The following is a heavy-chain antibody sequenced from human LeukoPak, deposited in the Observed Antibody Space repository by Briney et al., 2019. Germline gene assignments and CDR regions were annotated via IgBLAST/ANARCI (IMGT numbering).Heavy chain of an antibody. D-gene: IGHD3-10*01. J-gene: IGHJ3*02. Sequence: GGCLRLSCAASGFTFSSYAMSWVRQARGGGLEWVSSITTSGGSTYYADSVKGRFTISRDNAKNTLYLQMNSLRAEDTAVYYCAKDHYVSGKYDAFDIWGQGTMVTVSS. V-gene: IGHV3-23*01. CDR3: AKDHYVSGKYDAFDI. CDR1: GFTFSSYA. CDR2: ITTSGGST.